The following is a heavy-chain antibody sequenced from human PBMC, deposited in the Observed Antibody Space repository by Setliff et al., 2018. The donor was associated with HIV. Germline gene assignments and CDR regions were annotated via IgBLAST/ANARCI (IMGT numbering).Heavy chain of an antibody. V-gene: IGHV1-69*13. D-gene: IGHD3-22*01. Sequence: SVKVSCKASGGTFSRYTISWVRQAPGQGLEWMGGIIPIFGTTNYAQRFQGRVSITADASTSTAYVELSSLRSEDTAMYFCARDNYYDTSGAIGYWGQGTMVTVSS. CDR1: GGTFSRYT. J-gene: IGHJ4*02. CDR3: ARDNYYDTSGAIGY. CDR2: IIPIFGTT.